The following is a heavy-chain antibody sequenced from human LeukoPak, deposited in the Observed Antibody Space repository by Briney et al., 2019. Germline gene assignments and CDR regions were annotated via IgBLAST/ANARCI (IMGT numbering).Heavy chain of an antibody. V-gene: IGHV3-23*01. D-gene: IGHD6-19*01. CDR1: GFTFSNYA. Sequence: GGSLRLSGAASGFTFSNYAMNWIRQAPGKGLEWVSHITGSGDNSYYTDSVKGRFTLSRDNSKNTLFLQMNSLRAEDTAVYYCTRDEGLVAGIWRALDIWGQGTMVTVSS. CDR3: TRDEGLVAGIWRALDI. J-gene: IGHJ3*02. CDR2: ITGSGDNS.